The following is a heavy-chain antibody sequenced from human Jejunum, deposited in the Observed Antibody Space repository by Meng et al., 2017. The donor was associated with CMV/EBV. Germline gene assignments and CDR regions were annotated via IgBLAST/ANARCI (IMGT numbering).Heavy chain of an antibody. Sequence: QLPLKESCPTLVKPTQTLTLTCSFSGFSPSTSGEGVGWIRQPPGKALEWLALIYRGDDKRYSPSLNSRLTIAKDTSKNEVVLTLTNMGPIDTGTYYCAHFVGGYYPSRPDYWGQGTLVTVSS. J-gene: IGHJ4*02. D-gene: IGHD1-26*01. CDR2: IYRGDDK. V-gene: IGHV2-5*02. CDR3: AHFVGGYYPSRPDY. CDR1: GFSPSTSGEG.